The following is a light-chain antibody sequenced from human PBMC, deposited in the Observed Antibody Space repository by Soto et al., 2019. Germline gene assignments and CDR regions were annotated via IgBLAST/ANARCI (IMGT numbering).Light chain of an antibody. V-gene: IGKV1-39*01. Sequence: IQMTQSPSSLSASLGDRVTITCRANQSISNYLHWYQQKPRKAPKLLIYAASTLQSGVTSRFGGSGSGTEFTLSISSLQTEDFATYYCQHRFSTPPYTFGQETKLEIK. CDR1: QSISNY. J-gene: IGKJ2*01. CDR2: AAS. CDR3: QHRFSTPPYT.